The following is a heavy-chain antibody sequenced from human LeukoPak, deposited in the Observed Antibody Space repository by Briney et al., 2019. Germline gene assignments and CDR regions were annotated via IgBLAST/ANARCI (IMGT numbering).Heavy chain of an antibody. D-gene: IGHD4-11*01. CDR3: AREGVTKYYFDY. CDR2: NYYSGST. Sequence: SETLSLTCTVSGGSISSYYWSWIRQPPGKGLEWLGYNYYSGSTDYNTSLKSRVTISVDTSKNQFSLKLSSLTAADTAVYYCAREGVTKYYFDYWGQGTLVTVSS. J-gene: IGHJ4*02. V-gene: IGHV4-59*01. CDR1: GGSISSYY.